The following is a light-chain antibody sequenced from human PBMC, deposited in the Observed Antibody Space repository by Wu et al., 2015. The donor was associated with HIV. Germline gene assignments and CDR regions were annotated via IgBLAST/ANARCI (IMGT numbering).Light chain of an antibody. CDR1: QSVSSSC. CDR3: QQRSNWPRT. J-gene: IGKJ2*01. CDR2: DAS. Sequence: EIVLTQSPGTLSLSPGERATLSCRASQSVSSSCLAWYQQKPGQAPRLLIYDASNRATGIPARFSGSGSGTDFTLTISSLEPEDFAVYYCQQRSNWPRTFGQGTKLEIK. V-gene: IGKV3-11*01.